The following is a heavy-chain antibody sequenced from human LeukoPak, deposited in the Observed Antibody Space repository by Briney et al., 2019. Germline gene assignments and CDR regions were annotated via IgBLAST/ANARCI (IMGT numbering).Heavy chain of an antibody. V-gene: IGHV4-39*07. J-gene: IGHJ6*03. Sequence: PSETLSLTCTVSGGSISSSSYYWGWIRQPPGKGLEWIGSIYYSGSTYYNPSLKSRVTISVDTSKNQFSLKLSSVTAADTAVYYCARGEGDGGYSYGPLGIYYYYYMDVWGKGTTVTVSS. D-gene: IGHD5-18*01. CDR3: ARGEGDGGYSYGPLGIYYYYYMDV. CDR2: IYYSGST. CDR1: GGSISSSSYY.